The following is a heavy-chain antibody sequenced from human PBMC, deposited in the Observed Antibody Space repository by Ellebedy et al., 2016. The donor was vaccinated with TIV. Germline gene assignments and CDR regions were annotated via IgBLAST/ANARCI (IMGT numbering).Heavy chain of an antibody. CDR2: INHSGST. J-gene: IGHJ6*03. CDR1: GGSFSGYY. D-gene: IGHD2-2*01. V-gene: IGHV4-34*01. Sequence: MPSETLSLTCAVYGGSFSGYYWSWIRQPPGKGLEWIGEINHSGSTNYKPSLKSRVTISVDTSKNQFSLKLSSVTAADTAVYYCARGVVVPALYYYYMDVWGKGTTVTVSS. CDR3: ARGVVVPALYYYYMDV.